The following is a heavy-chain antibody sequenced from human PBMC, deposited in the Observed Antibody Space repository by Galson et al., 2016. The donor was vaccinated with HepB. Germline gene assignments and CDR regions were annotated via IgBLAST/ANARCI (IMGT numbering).Heavy chain of an antibody. CDR1: GFTFSSYA. V-gene: IGHV3-23*01. CDR2: SGSGGPT. CDR3: AKSVLEYDILTGYYGRGADD. Sequence: SLRLSCAASGFTFSSYAMSWVRQAPGKGLEWVSSSGSGGPTYYADPVKGRFTISRDNSKNTLFLQMHSLRADDTAVYYCAKSVLEYDILTGYYGRGADDWGQGTLVTVSS. D-gene: IGHD3-9*01. J-gene: IGHJ4*02.